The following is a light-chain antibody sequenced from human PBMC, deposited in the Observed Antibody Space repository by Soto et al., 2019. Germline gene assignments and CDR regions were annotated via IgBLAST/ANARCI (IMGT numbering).Light chain of an antibody. CDR3: QEYCNLLLT. CDR1: QSVSSSY. CDR2: GAS. V-gene: IGKV3-20*01. J-gene: IGKJ4*01. Sequence: EIVLTQSPGTLSLSPGERATLSCRASQSVSSSYLAWYQQKPGQAPRLLIYGASIRAPGIPDRFSGSGSGTDFTLTIRRLEPEDFVLYYCQEYCNLLLTCGGGTKVEIK.